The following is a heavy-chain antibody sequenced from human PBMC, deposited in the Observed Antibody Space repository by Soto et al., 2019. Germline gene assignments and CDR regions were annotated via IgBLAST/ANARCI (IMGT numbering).Heavy chain of an antibody. CDR3: AREGEMPYYYYGLDV. J-gene: IGHJ6*02. Sequence: QVQLVQSGAEVRKPGASVKVSCKASGYTFTTYGISWVRQAPGQGLEWMGRISGYNGHTKYAQKFQGRVTMTTDTSTSTVYMDLRSLRSDDTAVYYCAREGEMPYYYYGLDVWGLGTTVTVSS. CDR2: ISGYNGHT. CDR1: GYTFTTYG. D-gene: IGHD3-16*01. V-gene: IGHV1-18*01.